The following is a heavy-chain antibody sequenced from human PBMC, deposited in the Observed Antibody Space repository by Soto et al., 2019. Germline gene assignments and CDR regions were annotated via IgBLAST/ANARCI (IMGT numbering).Heavy chain of an antibody. J-gene: IGHJ6*02. CDR3: AKDPHWHTYYYGSEDYGMDV. V-gene: IGHV3-23*01. D-gene: IGHD3-10*01. CDR2: ISGSGGST. Sequence: GGSLRLSCAASGFTFSSYAMSRVRQAPGKGLEWVSAISGSGGSTYYADSVKGRFTISRDNSKNTLYLQMNSLRAEDTAVYYCAKDPHWHTYYYGSEDYGMDVWGQGTTVTVSS. CDR1: GFTFSSYA.